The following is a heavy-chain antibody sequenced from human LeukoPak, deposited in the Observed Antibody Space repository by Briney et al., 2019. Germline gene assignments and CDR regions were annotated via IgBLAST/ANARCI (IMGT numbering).Heavy chain of an antibody. CDR2: INSDGSST. CDR3: AREGGYSSFDY. CDR1: GFTFSSDW. V-gene: IGHV3-74*01. Sequence: RGSLRLSCAASGFTFSSDWMHWVRQGPGKGLGGVSRINSDGSSTIYADSVRGRFTISRDNAKNTLYLQMNSLRAEDTAVYYCAREGGYSSFDYWGQGTLVTVSS. J-gene: IGHJ4*02. D-gene: IGHD5-18*01.